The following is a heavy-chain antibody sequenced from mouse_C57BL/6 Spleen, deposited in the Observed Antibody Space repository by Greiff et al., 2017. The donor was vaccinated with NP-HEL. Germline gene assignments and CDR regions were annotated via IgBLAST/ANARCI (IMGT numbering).Heavy chain of an antibody. Sequence: QVQLQQSGPELVKPGASVKISCTASGYAFSSSWMNWVKQRPGKGLEWIGRIYPGDGDTNYNGKFKGKATLTADKSSSTAYMQLSSLTSEDSAVYFCARLWLPDAMDDWGQGTSVTVAS. V-gene: IGHV1-82*01. CDR1: GYAFSSSW. CDR2: IYPGDGDT. J-gene: IGHJ4*01. D-gene: IGHD2-2*01. CDR3: ARLWLPDAMDD.